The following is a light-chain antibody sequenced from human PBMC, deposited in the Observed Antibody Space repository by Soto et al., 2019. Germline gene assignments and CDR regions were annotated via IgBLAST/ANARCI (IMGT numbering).Light chain of an antibody. CDR1: SSDVGGYNY. CDR2: DVS. V-gene: IGLV2-11*01. Sequence: QSALTQPRSVSGSPGQSVTISCTGTSSDVGGYNYVSWYQQHPGKAPKLMIYDVSKRPSGVPDRFSGSKSGNTASLTISGLQAEDEADYYCCSYPGSYTFSVVFGGGTKLTVL. CDR3: CSYPGSYTFSVV. J-gene: IGLJ2*01.